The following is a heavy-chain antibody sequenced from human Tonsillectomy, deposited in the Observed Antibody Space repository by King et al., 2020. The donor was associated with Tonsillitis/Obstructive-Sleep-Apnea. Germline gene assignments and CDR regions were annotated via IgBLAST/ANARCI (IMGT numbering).Heavy chain of an antibody. CDR1: GFTVSNNY. CDR2: IYSGGST. D-gene: IGHD2-15*01. J-gene: IGHJ6*03. V-gene: IGHV3-53*01. CDR3: ASGYCSGGSCPHYYYMDV. Sequence: VQLVESGGGLIQPGGSLRLSCAASGFTVSNNYMSWVRQAPGKGLVWVSVIYSGGSTYYADSVKGRFTISRDNSKNTGYLQMNSLRAEDAAVYYCASGYCSGGSCPHYYYMDVWGKGTTVTVS.